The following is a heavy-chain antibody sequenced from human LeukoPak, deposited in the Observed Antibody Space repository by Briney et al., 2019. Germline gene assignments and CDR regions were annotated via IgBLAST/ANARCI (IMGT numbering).Heavy chain of an antibody. CDR3: AKGYYYGSGTKKALDY. D-gene: IGHD3-10*01. CDR1: GFTFSSYA. J-gene: IGHJ4*02. V-gene: IGHV3-23*01. CDR2: ISGSGGST. Sequence: GGSLRLSCAASGFTFSSYAMSWVRQAPGKGLEWVSGISGSGGSTYCADSVEGRFTISRDNSKNTLYLHMNSLRTEDTAVYYCAKGYYYGSGTKKALDYWGQGSLVTVSS.